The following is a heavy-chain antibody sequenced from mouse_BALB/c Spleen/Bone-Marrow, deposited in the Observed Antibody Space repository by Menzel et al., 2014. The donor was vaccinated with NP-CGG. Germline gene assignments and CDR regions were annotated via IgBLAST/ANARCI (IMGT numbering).Heavy chain of an antibody. CDR3: SRSTFAHVMDS. CDR2: ITPNSDHT. CDR1: GYTFTSYT. V-gene: IGHV1-4*01. D-gene: IGHD4-1*02. Sequence: QVQLQQSGAELARPGASVKMSCKASGYTFTSYTMHWVKQRPGLGLEWIGYITPNSDHTNYNQKFKDRATLTADKSSSTAYMQLSSLTSEDSAIYYCSRSTFAHVMDSWGQGTSVTVSS. J-gene: IGHJ4*01.